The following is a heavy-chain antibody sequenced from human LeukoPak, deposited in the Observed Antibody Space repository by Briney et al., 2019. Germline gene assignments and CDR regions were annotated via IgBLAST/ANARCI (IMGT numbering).Heavy chain of an antibody. CDR3: ARELARFGSSGIGFDY. J-gene: IGHJ4*02. V-gene: IGHV3-30*04. D-gene: IGHD3-10*01. CDR1: GFTFSSYA. CDR2: ISYDGSNK. Sequence: PGGSLRLSCAASGFTFSSYAMHWVRQAPGKGLEWVAVISYDGSNKYYADSVKGRFTISRDNSKNTLYLQMNSLRAEDTAVYYCARELARFGSSGIGFDYWGQGTLVTVSS.